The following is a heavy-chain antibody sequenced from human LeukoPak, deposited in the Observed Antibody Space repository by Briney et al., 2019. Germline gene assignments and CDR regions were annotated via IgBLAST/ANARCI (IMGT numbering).Heavy chain of an antibody. CDR3: ARSSSGTYHY. Sequence: ASVKVSCKTSGYNFASYTMHWLRQAPGQSPEWMGSINGDNGNTKYSEKFQGRVTFTRDTSASSAYMELSRLRSEDAAVYYCARSSSGTYHYWGQGTLVTVSS. CDR2: INGDNGNT. D-gene: IGHD3-10*01. V-gene: IGHV1-3*01. J-gene: IGHJ4*02. CDR1: GYNFASYT.